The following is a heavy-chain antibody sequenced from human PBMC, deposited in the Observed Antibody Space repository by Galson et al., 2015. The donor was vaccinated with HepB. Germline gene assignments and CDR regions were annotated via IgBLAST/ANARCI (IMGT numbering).Heavy chain of an antibody. J-gene: IGHJ4*02. V-gene: IGHV3-33*08. CDR1: GFTFSSYG. D-gene: IGHD2-2*01. CDR3: ARDRWVPALDY. CDR2: IWYDGSNK. Sequence: SLRLSCAASGFTFSSYGMHWVRQAPGKGLEWVAVIWYDGSNKYYADSVKGRFTISRDNSKNTLYLQMNSLRAEDTAVYYCARDRWVPALDYWGQGTLVTVSS.